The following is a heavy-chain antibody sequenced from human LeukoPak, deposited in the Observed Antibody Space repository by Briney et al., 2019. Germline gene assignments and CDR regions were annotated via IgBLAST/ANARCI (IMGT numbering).Heavy chain of an antibody. CDR2: IYYSGST. Sequence: SETLSLTCTVSGGSISSHYWSWIRQPPGKGLEWIGYIYYSGSTNYNPSLKSRVTISVDTSKNQFSLKLSPVTAADTAVYYCARAGYCSSTSCYLYAFDIWGQGTMVTVSS. J-gene: IGHJ3*02. D-gene: IGHD2-2*01. V-gene: IGHV4-59*11. CDR3: ARAGYCSSTSCYLYAFDI. CDR1: GGSISSHY.